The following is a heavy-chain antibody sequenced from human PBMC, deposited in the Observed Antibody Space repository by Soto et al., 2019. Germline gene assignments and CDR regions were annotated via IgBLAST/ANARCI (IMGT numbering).Heavy chain of an antibody. V-gene: IGHV3-30-3*01. Sequence: QVQLVESGGGVVQPGRSLRLSCAASGFTFSSYAMHWVRQAPGKGLEWVAVISYDGSNKYYADSVKGRFTISRDNSKNALYLQMNSLRAEDTAVYYCAREGEGDSSGYAFDCWGQGTLFTVSS. J-gene: IGHJ4*02. D-gene: IGHD3-22*01. CDR3: AREGEGDSSGYAFDC. CDR1: GFTFSSYA. CDR2: ISYDGSNK.